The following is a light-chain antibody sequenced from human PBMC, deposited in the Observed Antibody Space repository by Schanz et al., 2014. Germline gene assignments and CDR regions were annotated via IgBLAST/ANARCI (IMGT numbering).Light chain of an antibody. CDR3: QQYNNWPRYT. J-gene: IGKJ2*01. CDR2: GAS. Sequence: EIVLTQSPGALSLSPGDRATLSCRASQRVSSIDLAWDQQKPGQAPRLLISGASSRATGIPDRFSGSGSGTEFTLTISSLQSEDFAVYYCQQYNNWPRYTFGQGTKLEI. CDR1: QRVSSID. V-gene: IGKV3D-15*01.